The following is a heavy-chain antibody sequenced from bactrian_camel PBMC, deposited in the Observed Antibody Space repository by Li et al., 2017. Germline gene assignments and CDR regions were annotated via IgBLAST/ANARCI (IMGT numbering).Heavy chain of an antibody. J-gene: IGHJ4*01. D-gene: IGHD2*01. V-gene: IGHV3S53*01. Sequence: HVQLVESGGETVQAGGSLRLSCVASGYNMEGKCMAWFRQIPGKEREQVAYIVTDGTTTYADSVQGRFTVSRDNADNTVNLMMSSLKPEDTAMYYCAANFGPYCSGPYLARRANFLGQGTQVTVS. CDR1: GYNMEGKC. CDR2: IVTDGTT.